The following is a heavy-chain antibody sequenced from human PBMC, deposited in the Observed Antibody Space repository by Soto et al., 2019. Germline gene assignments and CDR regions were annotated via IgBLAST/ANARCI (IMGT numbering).Heavy chain of an antibody. Sequence: PGGSLRLSCAASGFTFSIYSMNWVRQAPGKGLEWVSLISGSGGSTHYADSVEGRFTISRDNSKNTLYLEMDSLRAEDTAVYYCAKVVKYDVLTGYYKGPDYYGMDVWGQGTTVTSP. CDR1: GFTFSIYS. V-gene: IGHV3-23*01. J-gene: IGHJ6*02. CDR3: AKVVKYDVLTGYYKGPDYYGMDV. CDR2: ISGSGGST. D-gene: IGHD3-9*01.